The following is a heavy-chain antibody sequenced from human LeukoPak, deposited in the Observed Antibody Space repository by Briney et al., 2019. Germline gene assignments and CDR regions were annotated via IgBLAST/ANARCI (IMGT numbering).Heavy chain of an antibody. CDR2: INPNSGGT. V-gene: IGHV1-2*02. J-gene: IGHJ4*02. Sequence: APVKVSCKASGYTFTGYYMHWVRQAPGQGLEWMGWINPNSGGTNYAQKFQGRVTMTRDTSISTAYMELSRLRSDDTAVYYCARDPIAVAGTKDDYWGQGTLVTVSS. D-gene: IGHD6-19*01. CDR3: ARDPIAVAGTKDDY. CDR1: GYTFTGYY.